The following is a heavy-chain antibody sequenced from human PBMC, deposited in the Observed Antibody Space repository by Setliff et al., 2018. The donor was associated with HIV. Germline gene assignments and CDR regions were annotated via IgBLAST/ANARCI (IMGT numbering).Heavy chain of an antibody. CDR1: GGSFSGYY. V-gene: IGHV4-34*01. D-gene: IGHD2-2*01. CDR3: ARGVIGYCSSTSCSNKYYFDY. CDR2: INHSGST. J-gene: IGHJ4*02. Sequence: SETLSLTCAVYGGSFSGYYWSWIRQPPGKGLEWIGEINHSGSTNYNPSLKSRVTISVDTSKNQFSLKLSSVTAADTAVYYCARGVIGYCSSTSCSNKYYFDYWGQGTLVTVSS.